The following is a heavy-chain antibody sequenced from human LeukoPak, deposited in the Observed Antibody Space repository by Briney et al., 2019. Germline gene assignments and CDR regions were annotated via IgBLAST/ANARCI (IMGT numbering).Heavy chain of an antibody. CDR3: ARVAMVAATQWFDP. J-gene: IGHJ5*02. CDR1: GGSISSGSYY. CDR2: FYTSGST. V-gene: IGHV4-61*02. Sequence: SETLSLTCTVSGGSISSGSYYWSWIRQPAGKGLEWIGRFYTSGSTNYNPSLKSRVTISVDTSKNQFSLKLSSVTAADTAVYYCARVAMVAATQWFDPWGQGTLVTVSS. D-gene: IGHD2-15*01.